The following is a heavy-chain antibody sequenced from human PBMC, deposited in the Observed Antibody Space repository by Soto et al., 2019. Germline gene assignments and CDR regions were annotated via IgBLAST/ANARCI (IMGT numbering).Heavy chain of an antibody. CDR3: AKVGDIVVVPAPYYYYGMDV. V-gene: IGHV3-30*18. CDR1: GFTFSSYG. J-gene: IGHJ6*02. D-gene: IGHD2-2*01. CDR2: ISYDGSNK. Sequence: QVQLVESGGGVVQPGRSLRLSCAASGFTFSSYGMHWVRQAPGKGLEWVAVISYDGSNKYYADSVKGRFTISRDNSKNPLYLQMNSLRAEDTAVYYCAKVGDIVVVPAPYYYYGMDVWGQGTTVTVSS.